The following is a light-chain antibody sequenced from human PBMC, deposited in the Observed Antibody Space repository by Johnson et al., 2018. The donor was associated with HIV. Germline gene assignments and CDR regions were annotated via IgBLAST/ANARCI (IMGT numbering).Light chain of an antibody. CDR1: SSNIGNNY. V-gene: IGLV1-51*01. CDR3: GTWDSSLNTGA. Sequence: QSVLTQSPSVSAAPGQKVTISCSGSSSNIGNNYVSWYQQLPGTAPKLLIYDNNKRPSGIPDRFSGSKSGTSATLGITGLQTGDEAEYYCGTWDSSLNTGAVGTGTKVTVL. J-gene: IGLJ1*01. CDR2: DNN.